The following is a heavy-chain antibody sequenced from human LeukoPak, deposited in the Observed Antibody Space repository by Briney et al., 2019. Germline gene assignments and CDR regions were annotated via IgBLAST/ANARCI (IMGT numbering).Heavy chain of an antibody. J-gene: IGHJ5*02. D-gene: IGHD3-22*01. CDR1: GFTFSSYW. V-gene: IGHV3-7*01. CDR2: IKQDGSAK. CDR3: AQECVGSSAYYYVPNWFDP. Sequence: PGGSLRLSCTASGFTFSSYWMSWVRQAPGKGLEWVANIKQDGSAKYYVDSVKDRFTISRDNAKNSLYLQMNSLRAEDTAVYYCAQECVGSSAYYYVPNWFDPWGQGTLVTFSS.